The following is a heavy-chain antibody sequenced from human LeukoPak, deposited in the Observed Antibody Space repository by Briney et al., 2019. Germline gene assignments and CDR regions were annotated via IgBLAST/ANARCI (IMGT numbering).Heavy chain of an antibody. Sequence: GESLKISCKGSGDTFNNYWIGWVRQMPGKGLEWMGIIHPADSHTQYSPSFQGRVTISADKSISTAYLQWSSLKASDTAMYFCARRQCDVSTGYQEDWGQGTLVSVSS. V-gene: IGHV5-51*01. J-gene: IGHJ4*02. D-gene: IGHD3-9*01. CDR3: ARRQCDVSTGYQED. CDR1: GDTFNNYW. CDR2: IHPADSHT.